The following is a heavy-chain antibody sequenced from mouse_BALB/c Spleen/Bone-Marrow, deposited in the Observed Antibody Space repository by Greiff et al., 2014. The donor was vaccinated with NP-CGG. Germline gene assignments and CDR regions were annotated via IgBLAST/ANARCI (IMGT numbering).Heavy chain of an antibody. V-gene: IGHV1S81*02. D-gene: IGHD5-1*01. Sequence: QVTLKESGAELVKPGASVKLSCRASGYTFTNYYMYWVKQRPGQGLEWIGEINPSNGGNNFNEKFKSKATLTVDKSSSTAYMQLSSLTSEDSAVYYCTRLPHWGQGTSVTVSS. CDR1: GYTFTNYY. CDR3: TRLPH. J-gene: IGHJ4*01. CDR2: INPSNGGN.